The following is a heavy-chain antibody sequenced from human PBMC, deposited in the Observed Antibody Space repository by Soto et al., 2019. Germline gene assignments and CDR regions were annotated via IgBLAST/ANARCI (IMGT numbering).Heavy chain of an antibody. V-gene: IGHV3-30*18. D-gene: IGHD6-6*01. Sequence: QVQLVESGGGVVQPGRSLRLSCAASGFTFSSYGMHWVRQAPGKGLEWVAVISYDGSNKYYADSVKGRFTISRDNSKNTLYLQMNSLRAEDTAVYYCAKSVGLIAARTAGIFDYWGQGTLVTVSS. CDR3: AKSVGLIAARTAGIFDY. CDR2: ISYDGSNK. J-gene: IGHJ4*02. CDR1: GFTFSSYG.